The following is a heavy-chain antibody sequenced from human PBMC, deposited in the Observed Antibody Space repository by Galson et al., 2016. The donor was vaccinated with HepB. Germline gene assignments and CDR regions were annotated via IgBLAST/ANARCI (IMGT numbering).Heavy chain of an antibody. CDR1: GGSISSSSYC. V-gene: IGHV4-39*01. Sequence: SETLSLTCTVSGGSISSSSYCWGWIRQPPGKGLEWIGTIFDTGNTYHNPSLKSRVGISVDTSKNQFSLKLNSVTAADTAVYYCARAVRKMRYYFDYWGRGTLVTVSS. CDR2: IFDTGNT. D-gene: IGHD3-3*02. J-gene: IGHJ4*02. CDR3: ARAVRKMRYYFDY.